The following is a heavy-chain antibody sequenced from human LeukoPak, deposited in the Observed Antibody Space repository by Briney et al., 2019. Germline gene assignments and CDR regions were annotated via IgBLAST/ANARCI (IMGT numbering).Heavy chain of an antibody. CDR2: IYTSGST. CDR3: ARGWNYYDSSGYSLPYYYYMDV. D-gene: IGHD3-22*01. J-gene: IGHJ6*03. Sequence: TLSLTCTVSGGSISSGSYYWSWIRQPAGKGLEWIGRIYTSGSTNYNPSLKSRVTISVDTSKNQFSLKLSSVTAADTAVYYCARGWNYYDSSGYSLPYYYYMDVWGKGTTVTVSS. CDR1: GGSISSGSYY. V-gene: IGHV4-61*02.